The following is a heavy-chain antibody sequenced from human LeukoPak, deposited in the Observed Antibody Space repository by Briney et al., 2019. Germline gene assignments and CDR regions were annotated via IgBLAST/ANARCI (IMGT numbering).Heavy chain of an antibody. V-gene: IGHV4-59*01. CDR3: ARLRDTAMVYFDY. D-gene: IGHD5-18*01. CDR2: IYYSGST. J-gene: IGHJ4*02. Sequence: SETLSLTCTVSGGSISSYCWSWIRQPPGKGLEWIGYIYYSGSTNYNPSLKSRVTISVDTSKNQFSLKLSSVTAADTAVYYCARLRDTAMVYFDYWGQGTLVTVSS. CDR1: GGSISSYC.